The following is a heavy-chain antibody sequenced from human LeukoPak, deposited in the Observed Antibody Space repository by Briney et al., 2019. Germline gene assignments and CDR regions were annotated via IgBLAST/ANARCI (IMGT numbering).Heavy chain of an antibody. J-gene: IGHJ3*02. CDR2: ISDSGGGT. V-gene: IGHV3-23*01. CDR1: GFTFSSYA. CDR3: AKGTQRHLLRGEHLRAIGAFDI. D-gene: IGHD1/OR15-1a*01. Sequence: QAGGSLRLSCAASGFTFSSYAMSWVRQAPGKGLEWVSAISDSGGGTYYADSVKGRFTISRDNSKNTLYLQMNSLRAEDTAVYYCAKGTQRHLLRGEHLRAIGAFDIWGQGTMVTVSS.